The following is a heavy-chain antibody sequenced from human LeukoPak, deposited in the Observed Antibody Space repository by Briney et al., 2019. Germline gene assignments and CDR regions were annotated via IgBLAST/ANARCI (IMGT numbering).Heavy chain of an antibody. CDR3: VRDFGGARDY. J-gene: IGHJ4*02. CDR2: IYSGGST. V-gene: IGHV3-53*05. D-gene: IGHD3-16*01. Sequence: PGGSLRLSCAASGFTVSSNYMSWVRQAPGKGLEWVSVIYSGGSTYYADSVKGRFTISRDNSKNTLYLQMNSLRDDDTAVYYCVRDFGGARDYWGQGTLVTVSS. CDR1: GFTVSSNY.